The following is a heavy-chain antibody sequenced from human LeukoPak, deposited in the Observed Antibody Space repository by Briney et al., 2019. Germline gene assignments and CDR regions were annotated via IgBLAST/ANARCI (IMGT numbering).Heavy chain of an antibody. CDR2: IYYSGST. CDR1: GGSISSGGYY. CDR3: ARVVPAALMLWGRYNWFDP. J-gene: IGHJ5*02. D-gene: IGHD2-2*01. V-gene: IGHV4-31*03. Sequence: SQTLSLTCTVSGGSISSGGYYWRWIRQHPGKGLEWIGYIYYSGSTYYNPSLKSRFTISVDTSKHQFSLKLSSVTAADTAVYYCARVVPAALMLWGRYNWFDPWGQGTLVTGSS.